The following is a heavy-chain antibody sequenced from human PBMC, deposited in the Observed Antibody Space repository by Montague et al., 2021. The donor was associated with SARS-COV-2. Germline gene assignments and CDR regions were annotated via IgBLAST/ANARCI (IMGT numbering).Heavy chain of an antibody. D-gene: IGHD3-9*01. J-gene: IGHJ4*02. CDR2: ISSSGSTI. CDR1: GFTFSDYY. CDR3: ARDHLRYFETYFDY. Sequence: SLRLSCAASGFTFSDYYMSWIRQAPGKGLEWVSYISSSGSTIYYADSVKGRFTISRDSAKNSLYLQMNSLRAEDTAVYYCARDHLRYFETYFDYWGQGTLVTVSS. V-gene: IGHV3-11*01.